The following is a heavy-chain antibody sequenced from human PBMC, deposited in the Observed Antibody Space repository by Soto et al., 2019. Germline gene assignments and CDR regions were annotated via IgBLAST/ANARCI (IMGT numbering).Heavy chain of an antibody. V-gene: IGHV3-30*18. CDR2: ISYDGSNK. Sequence: QVQLVESGGGVVQPGRSLRLSCAASGFTFSSYGMHWVRQAPGKGLEWVAVISYDGSNKYYADSVKGRFTISRDNSKNTLYLQMNSLRAEDTAVYYCAKDALAEAGIRHLDYWGQGTLVTVSS. CDR3: AKDALAEAGIRHLDY. CDR1: GFTFSSYG. J-gene: IGHJ4*02. D-gene: IGHD6-13*01.